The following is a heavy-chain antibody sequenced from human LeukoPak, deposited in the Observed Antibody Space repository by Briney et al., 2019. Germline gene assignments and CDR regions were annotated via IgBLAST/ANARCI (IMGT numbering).Heavy chain of an antibody. D-gene: IGHD3-3*01. V-gene: IGHV4-4*02. CDR2: VHLDGRT. J-gene: IGHJ4*02. Sequence: SETLSHTCGVSGGSISTTNWWTWVRQPPGKGLEWIGEVHLDGRTNYNPSLESRLTMSVDLSENHISLKLTSVTAADTAVHYCAREGGFYRPLDYSGQGTLVAVSS. CDR1: GGSISTTNW. CDR3: AREGGFYRPLDY.